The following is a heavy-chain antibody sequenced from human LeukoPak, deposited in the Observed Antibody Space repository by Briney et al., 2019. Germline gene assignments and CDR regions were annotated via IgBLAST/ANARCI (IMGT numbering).Heavy chain of an antibody. Sequence: GASVTVSCKASGYTFTSYYMHWVRQAPGPGLEWMGWINPNSGGTNYAQKFQGRVTMTRDTSISTAYMELTSLTSDDTAVYFCARGGGGLAYWGPGTLVTVSS. V-gene: IGHV1-2*02. D-gene: IGHD2-15*01. CDR1: GYTFTSYY. CDR2: INPNSGGT. J-gene: IGHJ4*02. CDR3: ARGGGGLAY.